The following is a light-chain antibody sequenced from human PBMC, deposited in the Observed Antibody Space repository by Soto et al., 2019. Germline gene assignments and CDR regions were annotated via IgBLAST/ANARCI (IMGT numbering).Light chain of an antibody. CDR2: GAS. V-gene: IGKV3-11*01. Sequence: EIVLTQSPATLSLSPGERATLSCRASQSVSTYLAWYRQKPGKAPRLLIYGASNRPTGIPARFSGSGSGTDFTLTISSLEPEDFAVYYCQQRGNWPTFGQGTRLEIK. J-gene: IGKJ5*01. CDR1: QSVSTY. CDR3: QQRGNWPT.